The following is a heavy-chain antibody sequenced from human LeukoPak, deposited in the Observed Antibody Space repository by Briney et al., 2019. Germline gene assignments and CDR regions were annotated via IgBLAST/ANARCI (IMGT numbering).Heavy chain of an antibody. D-gene: IGHD7-27*01. CDR3: ARETPGAGHSDY. Sequence: SETLSLTCTVSGGSINYYYWMWIRQPPGKGLEWIGYIYYSGGAHYNPSLKSRVTMLVDTSKNQFSLKLTAVTAADTAVYYCARETPGAGHSDYWGQGSLVTVSS. V-gene: IGHV4-59*01. J-gene: IGHJ4*02. CDR2: IYYSGGA. CDR1: GGSINYYY.